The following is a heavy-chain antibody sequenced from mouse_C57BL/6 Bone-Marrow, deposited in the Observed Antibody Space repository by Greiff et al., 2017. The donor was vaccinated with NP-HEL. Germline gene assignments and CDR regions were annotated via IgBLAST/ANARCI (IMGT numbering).Heavy chain of an antibody. CDR1: GFTFSDYY. V-gene: IGHV5-16*01. Sequence: EVMLVESEGGLVQPGSSMKLSCTASGFTFSDYYMAWVRQVPEKGLEWVATINYDGSSTYYLDSLKSRFIIARDNAKNILYLQMSSLKSEDTATYYCAREDYSNGWFAYWGQGTLVTVSA. D-gene: IGHD2-5*01. J-gene: IGHJ3*01. CDR3: AREDYSNGWFAY. CDR2: INYDGSST.